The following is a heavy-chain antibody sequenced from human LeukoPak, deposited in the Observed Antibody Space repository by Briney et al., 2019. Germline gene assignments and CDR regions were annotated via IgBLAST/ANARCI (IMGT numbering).Heavy chain of an antibody. Sequence: GGSLRLSCAASGFTFSSYAMSWVRQAPGKGLEWVSAISGSGGSTYYADSVKGRFTISRDNSKNTLFLQMNSLRAEDTAVYYCARDKSSGYFDYWGQGTLVTVSS. J-gene: IGHJ4*02. CDR2: ISGSGGST. CDR3: ARDKSSGYFDY. CDR1: GFTFSSYA. V-gene: IGHV3-23*01. D-gene: IGHD3-22*01.